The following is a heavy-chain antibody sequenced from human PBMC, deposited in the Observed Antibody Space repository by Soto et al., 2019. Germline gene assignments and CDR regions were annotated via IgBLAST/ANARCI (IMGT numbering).Heavy chain of an antibody. CDR2: SSFDGTQQ. V-gene: IGHV3-30*18. CDR1: GCSLSSSH. CDR3: AKQLRGSGWYPLDY. Sequence: LXLSCTASGCSLSSSHMHWVRQAPGKGLEWLAVSSFDGTQQFYGDSVKGRFTVSRDNSNNTLYLEMNSLRTEDTAFYYCAKQLRGSGWYPLDYWGQGTPVTVSS. D-gene: IGHD6-19*01. J-gene: IGHJ4*02.